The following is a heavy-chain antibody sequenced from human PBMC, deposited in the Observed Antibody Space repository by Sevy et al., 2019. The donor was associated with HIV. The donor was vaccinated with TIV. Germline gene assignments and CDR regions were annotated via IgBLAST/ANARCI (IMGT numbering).Heavy chain of an antibody. D-gene: IGHD3-16*01. Sequence: GGSLRLSCAASGFSFSNYWMTWVRQTPGKGLEWVANINQDGSEKYYVDSVKGRFTVSRDNTQNSLYLQMNSLRAEDTAVYYCARALAKAPRDYWGQGTLVTVSS. CDR1: GFSFSNYW. CDR3: ARALAKAPRDY. J-gene: IGHJ4*02. V-gene: IGHV3-7*03. CDR2: INQDGSEK.